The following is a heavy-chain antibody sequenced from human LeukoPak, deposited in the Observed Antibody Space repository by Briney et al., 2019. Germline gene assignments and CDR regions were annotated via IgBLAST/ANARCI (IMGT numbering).Heavy chain of an antibody. V-gene: IGHV3-30*02. J-gene: IGHJ4*02. CDR1: GFTFTSHG. CDR3: TRAQNYGDYVRAFDY. Sequence: GGSLRLSCAASGFTFTSHGMHWVRQAPGKGLEWVAFTRNDGNNKYYADSVKGRFTISRDNSKNTLSLQMNSLKTEDTAVYYCTRAQNYGDYVRAFDYWGQGTLVTVSS. D-gene: IGHD4-17*01. CDR2: TRNDGNNK.